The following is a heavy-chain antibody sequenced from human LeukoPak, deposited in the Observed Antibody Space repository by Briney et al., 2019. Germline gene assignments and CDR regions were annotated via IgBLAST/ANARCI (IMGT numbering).Heavy chain of an antibody. CDR3: ARAPYFDRLLYPSPLFDY. J-gene: IGHJ4*02. Sequence: PSGTLSLTCTVSGGTVSSGSYNWSRIRQPPGKGLEWIGNIYYSGRTNYNPSLKSLVTISVDTSKKQFSLNLSSVPAADTAVYYCARAPYFDRLLYPSPLFDYWGQGTLVTVSS. V-gene: IGHV4-61*01. D-gene: IGHD3-9*01. CDR2: IYYSGRT. CDR1: GGTVSSGSYN.